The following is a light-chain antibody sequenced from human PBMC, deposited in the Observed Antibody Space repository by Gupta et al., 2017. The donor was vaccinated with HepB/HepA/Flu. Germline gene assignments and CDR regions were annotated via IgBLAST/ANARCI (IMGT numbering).Light chain of an antibody. Sequence: QSVRTQPPSASGTLGQRVTSSLFASSSNIGSNYVDWYQQLPGTAPKLLIYRNNQRPSGVPDRFSGSKSGTSASLAISRIRSEDEADYYCAAWDDSLSGPNVVFGGGTKLTVL. CDR1: SSNIGSNY. V-gene: IGLV1-47*01. CDR2: RNN. CDR3: AAWDDSLSGPNVV. J-gene: IGLJ2*01.